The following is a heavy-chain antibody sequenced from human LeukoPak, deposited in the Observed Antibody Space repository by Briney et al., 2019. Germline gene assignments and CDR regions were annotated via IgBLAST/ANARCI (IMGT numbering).Heavy chain of an antibody. J-gene: IGHJ6*03. D-gene: IGHD6-6*01. CDR3: AREGSSSNYYYYYMDV. V-gene: IGHV1-24*01. CDR1: GYTLTELS. CDR2: FDPEDGET. Sequence: ASVKVSCKVSGYTLTELSMHWVRQAPGKGLEWMGGFDPEDGETIYAQKFQGRVTMTRDTSISTAYMELSRLRSDDTAVYYCAREGSSSNYYYYYMDVWGKGTTVTVSS.